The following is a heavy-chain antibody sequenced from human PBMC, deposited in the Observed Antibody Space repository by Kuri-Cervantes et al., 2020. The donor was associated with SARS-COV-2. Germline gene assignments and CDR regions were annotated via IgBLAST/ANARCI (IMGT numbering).Heavy chain of an antibody. V-gene: IGHV3-23*01. J-gene: IGHJ4*02. CDR3: ARDTGWYVFDY. CDR1: GFTFSSYG. Sequence: GGSLRLSCAASGFTFSSYGMNWVRQAPGKGLEWLSFISSSGHRADYADSVSGRFTISRDNSKNTLYLQMNSLRAEDTATYFCARDTGWYVFDYWGQGTLVTVSS. CDR2: ISSSGHRA. D-gene: IGHD6-19*01.